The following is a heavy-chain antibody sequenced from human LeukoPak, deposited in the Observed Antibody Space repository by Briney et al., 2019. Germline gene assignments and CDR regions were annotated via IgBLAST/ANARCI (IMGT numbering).Heavy chain of an antibody. Sequence: LSLTCAVYGGSFSGYYWSWIRQPPGKGLEWVSYISSSSSTIYYADSVKGRFTISRDNAKNSLYLQMNSLRAEDTAVYYCARDRELLDYWGQGTLVTVSS. D-gene: IGHD1-26*01. CDR2: ISSSSSTI. V-gene: IGHV3-11*04. J-gene: IGHJ4*02. CDR3: ARDRELLDY. CDR1: GGSFSGYY.